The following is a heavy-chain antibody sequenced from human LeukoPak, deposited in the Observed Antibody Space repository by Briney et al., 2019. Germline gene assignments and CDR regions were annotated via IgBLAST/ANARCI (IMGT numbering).Heavy chain of an antibody. CDR2: AGWAGGTT. CDR1: GFNFDRYT. D-gene: IGHD3-10*02. J-gene: IGHJ4*02. Sequence: GGSLRLSCATSGFNFDRYTIHWVRQAPGKGLEWASLAGWAGGTTFYSDSVRGRFTISRDSGRKSVYLQMNSLTTDDTAFYFCAKELDTMFFDYWGQGALVTVSS. CDR3: AKELDTMFFDY. V-gene: IGHV3-43*01.